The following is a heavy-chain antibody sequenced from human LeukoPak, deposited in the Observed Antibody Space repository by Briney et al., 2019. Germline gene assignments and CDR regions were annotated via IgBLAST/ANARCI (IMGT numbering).Heavy chain of an antibody. CDR1: GFNFTTYW. CDR2: IYPGDSDT. D-gene: IGHD2-15*01. Sequence: GESLKISCKGSGFNFTTYWIGWVRQMPGKGLEWMGIIYPGDSDTRYSPPFQGQVTMSADKSINTAYLQWSSLKASDTAMYYCARRAGHCSGGSCYFFDYWGQGTLVTVSS. V-gene: IGHV5-51*01. J-gene: IGHJ4*02. CDR3: ARRAGHCSGGSCYFFDY.